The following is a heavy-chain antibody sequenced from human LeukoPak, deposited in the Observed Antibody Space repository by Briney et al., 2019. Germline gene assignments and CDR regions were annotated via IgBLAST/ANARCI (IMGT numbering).Heavy chain of an antibody. CDR2: IYYSGST. J-gene: IGHJ6*04. CDR1: GGSISSYY. D-gene: IGHD4-17*01. V-gene: IGHV4-59*01. CDR3: ARVPDPSVNYYYGMDV. Sequence: SETLSLTCTVSGGSISSYYWSWIRQPPGKGLEWVGYIYYSGSTNYNPSLKSRVTISVDTSKNQFSLKLSSVTAADTAVYYCARVPDPSVNYYYGMDVWGKGTTVTVSS.